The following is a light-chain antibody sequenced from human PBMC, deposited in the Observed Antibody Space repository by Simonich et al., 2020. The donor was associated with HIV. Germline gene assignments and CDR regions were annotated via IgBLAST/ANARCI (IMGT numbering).Light chain of an antibody. CDR1: SSNIGSNT. V-gene: IGLV1-44*01. Sequence: QSVLTQPPSASGTPGQRVTISCSESSSNIGSNTVNWYQQLPGTAPKLLIYSNNQRTSGVPDRFSGAKSGTSASRAISGLRSEDESDYYCAAWDDSLSGPVFGGGTKLTVL. CDR2: SNN. J-gene: IGLJ3*02. CDR3: AAWDDSLSGPV.